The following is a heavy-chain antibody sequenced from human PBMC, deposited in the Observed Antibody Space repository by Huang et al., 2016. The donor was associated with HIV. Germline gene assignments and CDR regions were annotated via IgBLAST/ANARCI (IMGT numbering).Heavy chain of an antibody. CDR1: GYTFRNYD. D-gene: IGHD6-13*01. CDR2: MKPKSGNT. J-gene: IGHJ4*02. V-gene: IGHV1-8*03. Sequence: QVQRVQSGAEVKKTGDSVKVSCKASGYTFRNYDINWVRQAAGQGLEWMGWMKPKSGNTGYAQKFQGRVTITRNTSISTAYMELSSLRSEDTAVYYCARGAVAGAGTLRYWGQGTLVTVSS. CDR3: ARGAVAGAGTLRY.